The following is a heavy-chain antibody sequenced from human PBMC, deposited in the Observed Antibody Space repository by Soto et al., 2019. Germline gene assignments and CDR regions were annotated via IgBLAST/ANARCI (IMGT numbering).Heavy chain of an antibody. Sequence: GGSLRLSCAASGFTFSSYAMHWVRQAPGKGLEWVAVISYDGSNKYYADSVKGRFTISRDNSKNTLYLQMNSLRAEDTAVYYCARVGPYYYDSSGDLGYYYYGMDVWGQGTTVTVSS. D-gene: IGHD3-22*01. J-gene: IGHJ6*02. CDR2: ISYDGSNK. CDR1: GFTFSSYA. CDR3: ARVGPYYYDSSGDLGYYYYGMDV. V-gene: IGHV3-30-3*01.